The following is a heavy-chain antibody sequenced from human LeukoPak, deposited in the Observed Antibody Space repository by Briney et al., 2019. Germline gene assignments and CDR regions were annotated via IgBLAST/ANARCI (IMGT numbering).Heavy chain of an antibody. CDR1: GFTFSNFV. CDR2: INDNGYNT. J-gene: IGHJ4*02. D-gene: IGHD3-10*01. CDR3: AKEATMVRGVNDY. V-gene: IGHV3-64*04. Sequence: GGSLRLSCSASGFTFSNFVMHWVRQAPGKGLEYVAIINDNGYNTDYAGSVKGRFTVARDNSKNTLYLQMDGLRADDTAVYYCAKEATMVRGVNDYWGQGTLVTVSS.